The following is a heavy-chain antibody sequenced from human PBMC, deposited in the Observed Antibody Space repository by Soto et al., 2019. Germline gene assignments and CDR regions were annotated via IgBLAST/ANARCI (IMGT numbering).Heavy chain of an antibody. CDR3: ARHNNGSGSTYFDY. Sequence: SETLSLTCTVSGGSISSYYWSWIRQPPGKGLEWIGYIYYSGSTNYNPSLKSRVTISVDTSKNQFSLKLSSVTAADTAVYYCARHNNGSGSTYFDYWGQGTLVTVSS. J-gene: IGHJ4*02. CDR1: GGSISSYY. CDR2: IYYSGST. V-gene: IGHV4-59*01. D-gene: IGHD3-10*01.